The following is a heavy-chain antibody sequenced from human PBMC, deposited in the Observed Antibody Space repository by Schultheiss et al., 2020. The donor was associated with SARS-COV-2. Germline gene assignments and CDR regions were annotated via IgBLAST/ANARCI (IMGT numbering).Heavy chain of an antibody. CDR3: AESSSPFASGAFDI. V-gene: IGHV6-1*01. CDR2: TYYRSKWYN. J-gene: IGHJ3*02. CDR1: GDSVSSNSAA. Sequence: SETLSLTCAISGDSVSSNSAAWNWIRQSPSRGLEWLGRTYYRSKWYNDYAVSVKSRITINPDTSNNQFSLQLNSVTPEDTAVYYCAESSSPFASGAFDIWGQGTMVTVSS. D-gene: IGHD6-6*01.